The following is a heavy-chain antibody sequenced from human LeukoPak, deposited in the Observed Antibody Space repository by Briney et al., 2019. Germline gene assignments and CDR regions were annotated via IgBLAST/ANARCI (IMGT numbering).Heavy chain of an antibody. Sequence: ASVKVSCKASGYTFTSYAMHWVRQAPGQRLEWMGWINAGNGNTKYSQKFQGRDTITRDTSASTAYMELSSLRSEDTAAYYCARDPSGYEYDYWGQGTLVTVSS. D-gene: IGHD5-12*01. J-gene: IGHJ4*02. CDR3: ARDPSGYEYDY. CDR2: INAGNGNT. CDR1: GYTFTSYA. V-gene: IGHV1-3*01.